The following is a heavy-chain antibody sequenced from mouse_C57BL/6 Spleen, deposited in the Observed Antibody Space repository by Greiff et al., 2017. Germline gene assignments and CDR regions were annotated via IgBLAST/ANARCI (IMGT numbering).Heavy chain of an antibody. D-gene: IGHD2-5*01. CDR2: INPSSGYT. J-gene: IGHJ3*01. CDR1: GYTFTSYT. CDR3: ARSGSNYDWFAY. V-gene: IGHV1-4*01. Sequence: QVQLKQSGAELARPGASVKMSCKASGYTFTSYTMHWVKQRPGQGLEWIGYINPSSGYTKYNQKFKDKATLTADKSSSTAYMQLSSLTSEDSAVYYCARSGSNYDWFAYWGQGTLVTVSA.